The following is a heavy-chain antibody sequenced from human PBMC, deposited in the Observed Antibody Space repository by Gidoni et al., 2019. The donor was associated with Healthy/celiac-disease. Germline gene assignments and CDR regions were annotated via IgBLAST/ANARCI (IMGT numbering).Heavy chain of an antibody. CDR1: GGTVSSYA. CDR3: ARGESSGWYGGFDY. V-gene: IGHV1-69*01. CDR2: IIPIFGPA. D-gene: IGHD6-19*01. J-gene: IGHJ4*02. Sequence: QVQPVQAGAEVKKPGPSVKVCCKASGGTVSSYAISWVRQAPGQGLEWMGGIIPIFGPANYAQKVQGRVTITAAESTSTAYMALSSLRSEDTAVYYCARGESSGWYGGFDYWGQGTLVTVSS.